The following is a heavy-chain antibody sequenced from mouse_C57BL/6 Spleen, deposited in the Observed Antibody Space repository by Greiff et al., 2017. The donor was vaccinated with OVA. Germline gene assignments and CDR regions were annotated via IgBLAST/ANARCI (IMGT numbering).Heavy chain of an antibody. D-gene: IGHD1-1*01. CDR2: INPNNGGT. Sequence: VQLQQSGPELVKPGASVKISCKASGPRCPPYSMNWVKQSHGKSLEWIGDINPNNGGTSYNQKFKGKATLTVDKSSSTAYMELRSLTSEDSAVYYCAHYGSSHGYWYFDVWGTGTTVTVSS. CDR3: AHYGSSHGYWYFDV. V-gene: IGHV1-26*01. J-gene: IGHJ1*03. CDR1: GPRCPPYS.